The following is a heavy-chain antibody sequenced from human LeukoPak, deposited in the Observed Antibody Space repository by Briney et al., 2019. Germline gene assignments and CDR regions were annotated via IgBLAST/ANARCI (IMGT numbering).Heavy chain of an antibody. CDR2: IYYSEYT. Sequence: SETLSLTCTVSGGSLRSGYYYWSWIRQPPGKGLECIGYIYYSEYTYYNPSLKSRVTLSVDTSKNQFPLKLSSVTAADTAVYYCARLGGATVTTHNFDYWGQGTLVTVSS. D-gene: IGHD4-17*01. CDR3: ARLGGATVTTHNFDY. J-gene: IGHJ4*02. CDR1: GGSLRSGYYY. V-gene: IGHV4-30-4*08.